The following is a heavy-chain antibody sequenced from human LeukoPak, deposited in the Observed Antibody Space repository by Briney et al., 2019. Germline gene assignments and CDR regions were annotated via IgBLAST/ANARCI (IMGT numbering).Heavy chain of an antibody. CDR1: GFTISSIY. Sequence: GGSLRLSFAASGFTISSIYMSWVRQAPGKGLEWVSVIYTGGSTSYADSVKGRFTISRDSSKNTLFLQMNSLRAEDTAVYYCARASTLRTGDAHWGQGTLVTVSS. V-gene: IGHV3-66*01. J-gene: IGHJ4*02. CDR3: ARASTLRTGDAH. D-gene: IGHD7-27*01. CDR2: IYTGGST.